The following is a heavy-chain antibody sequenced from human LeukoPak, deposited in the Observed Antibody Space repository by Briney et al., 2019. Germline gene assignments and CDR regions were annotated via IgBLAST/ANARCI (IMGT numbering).Heavy chain of an antibody. CDR2: ITGSGGDS. J-gene: IGHJ4*02. CDR3: ARGVSGWPYYLDF. Sequence: GGSLRLSCAASGFTFDSYTMVWVRQASGSGLEWVSAITGSGGDSYHADSVKGRFTVSRDNSKNTLFLQINSLRVEDTALYYCARGVSGWPYYLDFWGQGTLVTVSS. V-gene: IGHV3-23*01. D-gene: IGHD6-25*01. CDR1: GFTFDSYT.